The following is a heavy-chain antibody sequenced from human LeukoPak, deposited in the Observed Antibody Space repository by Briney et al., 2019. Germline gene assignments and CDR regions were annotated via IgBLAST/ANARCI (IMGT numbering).Heavy chain of an antibody. Sequence: GGSLRLSCAASGFTFDDYTMHWVRQAPGKGLEWVSLISWDGGSTYYADSVKGRFTISRDNSKNSLYLQMNSLRTEDTALYYCAKGGAYGGNSFDYWGQGTLVTVSS. D-gene: IGHD4-23*01. CDR3: AKGGAYGGNSFDY. V-gene: IGHV3-43*01. CDR1: GFTFDDYT. CDR2: ISWDGGST. J-gene: IGHJ4*02.